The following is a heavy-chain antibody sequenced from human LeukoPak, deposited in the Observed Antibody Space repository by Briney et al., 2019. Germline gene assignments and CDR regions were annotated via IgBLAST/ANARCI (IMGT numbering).Heavy chain of an antibody. V-gene: IGHV6-1*01. CDR1: GDNVSSNSAA. Sequence: SQTLSHTCAISGDNVSSNSAAWNWIRQTPSRGLEWLGRTYYRSKWSNDYAVFVKSRISIDPDTSKNQFSLQLNSVTPEDTAVYYCARYYYYGMGVWGQGTTVTVSS. CDR2: TYYRSKWSN. J-gene: IGHJ6*02. CDR3: ARYYYYGMGV.